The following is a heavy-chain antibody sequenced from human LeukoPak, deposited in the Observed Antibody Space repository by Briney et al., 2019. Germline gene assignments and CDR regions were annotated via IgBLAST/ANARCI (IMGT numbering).Heavy chain of an antibody. CDR3: ARQRRDYDFPDWFDP. D-gene: IGHD3-3*01. CDR2: INPNSGGT. CDR1: GYTFTGYY. V-gene: IGHV1-2*02. Sequence: ASVKVSCKASGYTFTGYYMHWVRQAPGQGLEWMGWINPNSGGTNYAQKFQGRVTMTRDTSISTAYMELSRLRSDDTAVYYCARQRRDYDFPDWFDPWGQGTLVTVSS. J-gene: IGHJ5*02.